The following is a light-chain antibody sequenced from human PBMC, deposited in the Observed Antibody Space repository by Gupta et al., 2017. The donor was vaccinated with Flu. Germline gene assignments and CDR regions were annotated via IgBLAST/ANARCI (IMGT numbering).Light chain of an antibody. J-gene: IGLJ3*02. Sequence: QYTQTQPASESGSPGQSHTIHCTGTSRDVGYYNLVSWYPTFPVKAPKLIIYEVRKRPSGGTNRFSGSKSGTTASLTISGLQEEDETDYYCCSYAGGSTWVFGGRTKLTVL. V-gene: IGLV2-23*02. CDR2: EVR. CDR3: CSYAGGSTWV. CDR1: SRDVGYYNL.